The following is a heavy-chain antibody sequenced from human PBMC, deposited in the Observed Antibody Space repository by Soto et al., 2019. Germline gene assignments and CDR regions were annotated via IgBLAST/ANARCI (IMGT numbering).Heavy chain of an antibody. Sequence: QMQLVQSGAEVKKPGASVKVSCKASGYIFTDYYIHWVRQAPGQGLEWMGWISPKSGSANFAQRFRGRLTVTRDTSTSTVYMELSRLRSDDTAIYFCARAPQYGSAGYYYNFWGQGTLVTVSS. J-gene: IGHJ4*02. V-gene: IGHV1-2*02. CDR3: ARAPQYGSAGYYYNF. CDR1: GYIFTDYY. CDR2: ISPKSGSA. D-gene: IGHD3-10*01.